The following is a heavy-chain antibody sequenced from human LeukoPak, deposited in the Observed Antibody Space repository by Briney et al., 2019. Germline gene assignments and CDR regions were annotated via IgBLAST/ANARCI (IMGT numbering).Heavy chain of an antibody. J-gene: IGHJ4*02. CDR1: GGSISSATYF. CDR2: IYYSGST. D-gene: IGHD2-21*02. CDR3: SRQALSYCGGDCYYYFDY. Sequence: KTSETLSLTCTASGGSISSATYFWGWIRQPPGKGLEWIGSIYYSGSTYYNPSLKSRVTISVDTSKSRFSLKLSSVTAADTAVYYCSRQALSYCGGDCYYYFDYWGRGTLVTVSS. V-gene: IGHV4-39*01.